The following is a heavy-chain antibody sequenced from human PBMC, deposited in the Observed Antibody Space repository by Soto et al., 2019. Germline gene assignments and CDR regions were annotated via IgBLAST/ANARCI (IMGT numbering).Heavy chain of an antibody. CDR3: ATADDSSGNDAFDI. Sequence: GASVKGSCKVFGLTPPELSMHWVRQAPGKRLEWMGGFDPEDGETIYAQKFQGRVTMTEDTSTDTAYMELSSLRSEDTAVYYCATADDSSGNDAFDIWGQGTMVTVSS. V-gene: IGHV1-24*01. CDR1: GLTPPELS. J-gene: IGHJ3*02. D-gene: IGHD3-22*01. CDR2: FDPEDGET.